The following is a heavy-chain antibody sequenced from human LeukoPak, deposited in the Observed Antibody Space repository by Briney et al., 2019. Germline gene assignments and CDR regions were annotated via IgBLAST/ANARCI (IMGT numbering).Heavy chain of an antibody. J-gene: IGHJ4*02. V-gene: IGHV4-34*01. D-gene: IGHD2-15*01. CDR3: ARGYCSGGSCRGYFDY. CDR2: INHSGST. CDR1: GGSFSGYY. Sequence: SETLSLTCAVYGGSFSGYYWSWIRQPPGKGLEWIGEINHSGSTNYNPSLTSRVTISVATSKNQFSLKLSSVTGADTAVYYCARGYCSGGSCRGYFDYWGQGTLVTVSS.